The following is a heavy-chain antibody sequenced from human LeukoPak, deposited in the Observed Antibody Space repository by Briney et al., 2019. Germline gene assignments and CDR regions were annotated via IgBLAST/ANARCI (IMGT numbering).Heavy chain of an antibody. Sequence: GGSLSPPGAAPGFPFSSNPRGGAGQAQGKGRKGASAISGSGGSTYYADSVKGRFTISRDNSKNTLYLQMNSLRAEDTAVYYCAKNPQWLRNWFDPWGQGTLVTVSS. V-gene: IGHV3-23*01. CDR2: ISGSGGST. CDR1: GFPFSSNP. J-gene: IGHJ5*02. D-gene: IGHD5-12*01. CDR3: AKNPQWLRNWFDP.